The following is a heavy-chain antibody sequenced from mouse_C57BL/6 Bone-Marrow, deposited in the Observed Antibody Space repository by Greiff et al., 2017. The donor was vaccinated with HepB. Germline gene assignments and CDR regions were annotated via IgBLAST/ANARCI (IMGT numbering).Heavy chain of an antibody. CDR2: IWSGGST. J-gene: IGHJ4*01. CDR3: ARDYYGSSYFYAMDY. D-gene: IGHD1-1*01. V-gene: IGHV2-2*01. Sequence: VKLVESGPGLVQPSQSLSITCTVSGFSLTSYGVHWVRQSPGKGLEWLGVIWSGGSTDYNAAFISRLSISKDNSKSQVFFKMNSLQADDTAIYYCARDYYGSSYFYAMDYWGQGTSVTVSS. CDR1: GFSLTSYG.